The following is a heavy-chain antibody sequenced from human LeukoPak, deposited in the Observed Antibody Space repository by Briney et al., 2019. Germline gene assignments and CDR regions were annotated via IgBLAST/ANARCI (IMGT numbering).Heavy chain of an antibody. CDR1: GGSISSGDYY. V-gene: IGHV4-30-4*08. D-gene: IGHD5-18*01. Sequence: SQTLSLTCTVSGGSISSGDYYWSWIRQPPGKGLEWIGYIYYSGSTYYNPSLMSRVTISVDTSKNQFSLKLSSVTAADTAVYYCARVDRIQLWFYYFDYWGQGTLVTVSS. CDR2: IYYSGST. CDR3: ARVDRIQLWFYYFDY. J-gene: IGHJ4*02.